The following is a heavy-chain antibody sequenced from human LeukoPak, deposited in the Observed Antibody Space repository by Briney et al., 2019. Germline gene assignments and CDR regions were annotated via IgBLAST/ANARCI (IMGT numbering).Heavy chain of an antibody. J-gene: IGHJ4*02. CDR1: GFTFSNYA. V-gene: IGHV3-30*01. D-gene: IGHD3-10*01. CDR3: ARDSTYYYDSGSSGPHYFDN. CDR2: ISSGGTYE. Sequence: PGKSLRLSCAASGFTFSNYAMHWVRQAPGKGLEWVSLISSGGTYEYYADSVKGRFTISRDNSMNTLYLQLNSLRAEDTAVYYCARDSTYYYDSGSSGPHYFDNWGQGTLVTVSS.